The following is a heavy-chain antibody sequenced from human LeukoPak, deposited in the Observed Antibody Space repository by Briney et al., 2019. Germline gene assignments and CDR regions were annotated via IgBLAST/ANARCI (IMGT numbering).Heavy chain of an antibody. CDR3: ARDRWGFFES. CDR1: GFTFSTYS. D-gene: IGHD3-3*01. J-gene: IGHJ4*02. Sequence: GGSLRLSCAASGFTFSTYSMNWVRQAPGKGLEWISYISVSRSTIYYADSVKGRFTISRDNAKNSLYLQMNSLRAEDTAVYYCARDRWGFFESWGQGTLVTASS. V-gene: IGHV3-48*01. CDR2: ISVSRSTI.